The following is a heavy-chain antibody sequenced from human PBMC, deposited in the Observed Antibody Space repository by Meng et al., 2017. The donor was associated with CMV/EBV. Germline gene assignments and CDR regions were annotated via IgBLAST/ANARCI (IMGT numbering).Heavy chain of an antibody. CDR2: ISSSGSTI. J-gene: IGHJ6*02. V-gene: IGHV3-11*01. CDR3: ARDRAGAAGSTGYYGMDV. CDR1: GFTFSDYY. Sequence: GESLKISCAASGFTFSDYYMSWIRQAPGKGLEWVSYISSSGSTIYYADSVKGRFTISRDNAKNSLYLQMNSLRAEDTAVYYCARDRAGAAGSTGYYGMDVWGQGTKVTVSS. D-gene: IGHD6-19*01.